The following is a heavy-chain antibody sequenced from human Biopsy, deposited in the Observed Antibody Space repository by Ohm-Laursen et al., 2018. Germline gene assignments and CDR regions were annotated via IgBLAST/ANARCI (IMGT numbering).Heavy chain of an antibody. Sequence: GTLSLTCGVYGGSFSGYYWNWIRQPPGKGLEWVGEINHSGSTNYNPSLKSRVTISVDTSTNQLSLNLISVTAADTAVYYCACFDCTPYCYGVDVWGPGTTVTVSS. CDR1: GGSFSGYY. CDR3: ACFDCTPYCYGVDV. J-gene: IGHJ6*02. D-gene: IGHD2-21*02. V-gene: IGHV4-34*01. CDR2: INHSGST.